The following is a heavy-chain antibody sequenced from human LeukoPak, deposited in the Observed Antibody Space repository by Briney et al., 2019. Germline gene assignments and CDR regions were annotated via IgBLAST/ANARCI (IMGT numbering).Heavy chain of an antibody. CDR2: ISGSGGST. CDR3: ARGGNWYYYDSGDAFDI. J-gene: IGHJ3*02. CDR1: GFTFSSYA. Sequence: GGSLRLSCAASGFTFSSYAMSWVRQAPGKGLEWVSAISGSGGSTYYADSVKGRFTISRDNSKNALYLQMNSLRAEDTAVYYCARGGNWYYYDSGDAFDIWGQGTMVTVSS. V-gene: IGHV3-23*01. D-gene: IGHD3-22*01.